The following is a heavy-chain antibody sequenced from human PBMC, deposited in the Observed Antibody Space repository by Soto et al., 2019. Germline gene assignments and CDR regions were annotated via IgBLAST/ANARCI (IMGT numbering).Heavy chain of an antibody. CDR2: ISGSGSTT. V-gene: IGHV3-23*01. Sequence: SSSSYYWSWIRQPPGKGLEWVSSISGSGSTTYYADSVKGRFTISRDNSNNTRYLQMTGLSAEDTPLYFCPELSSDF. J-gene: IGHJ2*01. D-gene: IGHD6-6*01. CDR1: SSSSYY. CDR3: PELSSDF.